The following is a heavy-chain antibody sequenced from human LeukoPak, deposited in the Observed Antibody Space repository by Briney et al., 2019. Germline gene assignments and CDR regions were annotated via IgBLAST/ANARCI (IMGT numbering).Heavy chain of an antibody. J-gene: IGHJ5*02. CDR1: GFTFSSYA. V-gene: IGHV3-30*03. CDR2: ISNDGNRE. Sequence: GGSLRLSCAASGFTFSSYAMSWVRQAPGKGLEWVAVISNDGNREDYADSVKGRFTISRGNAKNTLYLEMNSLRAEDTAVYYCARDGYQVPTIFGTFDPWGQGTLVTVSS. CDR3: ARDGYQVPTIFGTFDP. D-gene: IGHD3-3*01.